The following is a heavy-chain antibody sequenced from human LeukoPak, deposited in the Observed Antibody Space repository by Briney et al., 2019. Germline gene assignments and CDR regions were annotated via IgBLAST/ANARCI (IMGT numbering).Heavy chain of an antibody. D-gene: IGHD2-2*01. V-gene: IGHV4-34*01. CDR3: ARGRYCSSTSYYWYWFDP. CDR2: INHSGST. J-gene: IGHJ5*02. Sequence: SETLSLTCAVYGGSFSGYYWSWIRRPPGKGLEWIGEINHSGSTNYNPSLKSRVTISVDTSKNQFSLKLSSVTAADTAVYYCARGRYCSSTSYYWYWFDPWGQGTLVTVSS. CDR1: GGSFSGYY.